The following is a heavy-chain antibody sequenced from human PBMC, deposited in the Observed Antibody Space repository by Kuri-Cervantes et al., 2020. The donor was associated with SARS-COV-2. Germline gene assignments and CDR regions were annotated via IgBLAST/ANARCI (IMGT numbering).Heavy chain of an antibody. Sequence: SVKVSCKASGCTFSSYAISWVRQAPGQGLEWMGGIIPIFGTANYAQKFQGRVTITADKSTSTAYMELSSLLSEDTAVYYCARVALIYYDSSGYYSHFDYWGQGTLVTVSS. CDR2: IIPIFGTA. J-gene: IGHJ4*02. D-gene: IGHD3-22*01. CDR1: GCTFSSYA. V-gene: IGHV1-69*06. CDR3: ARVALIYYDSSGYYSHFDY.